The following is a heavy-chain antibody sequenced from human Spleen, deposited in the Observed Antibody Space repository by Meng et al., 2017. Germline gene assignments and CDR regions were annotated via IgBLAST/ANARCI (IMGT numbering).Heavy chain of an antibody. D-gene: IGHD2-2*01. V-gene: IGHV3-11*04. J-gene: IGHJ6*02. Sequence: GESLKISCAASGFTFSDYYMSWIRQAPGKGLEWVSYISGSGSTVYYADSVKGRFTISRDNSKNTLYLQMNSLRAEDTAVYYCARDLTRYIVVVPAGMDVWGQGTTVTVSS. CDR3: ARDLTRYIVVVPAGMDV. CDR2: ISGSGSTV. CDR1: GFTFSDYY.